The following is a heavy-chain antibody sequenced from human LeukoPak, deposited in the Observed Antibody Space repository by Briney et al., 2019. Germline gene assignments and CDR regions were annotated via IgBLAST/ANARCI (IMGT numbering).Heavy chain of an antibody. J-gene: IGHJ4*02. CDR2: IYYSGST. CDR3: ARADTAQTLFDY. CDR1: GGSISSYY. Sequence: SETLSLTCTVSGGSISSYYWSWIRQPPGKGLEWIGYIYYSGSTNYNPSLKSRVTISVDTSKNQFSLKLSSVTAADTAVYYCARADTAQTLFDYWAQGTLVTVSS. D-gene: IGHD5-18*01. V-gene: IGHV4-59*01.